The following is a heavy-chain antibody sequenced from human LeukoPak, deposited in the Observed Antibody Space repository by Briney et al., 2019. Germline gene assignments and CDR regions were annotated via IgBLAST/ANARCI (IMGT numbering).Heavy chain of an antibody. CDR2: VSWYSGSI. J-gene: IGHJ3*02. CDR1: GFTFDDYA. D-gene: IGHD1-26*01. V-gene: IGHV3-9*03. Sequence: GRSLRLSCAVSGFTFDDYAMHWVRHDPGKGLGWVSGVSWYSGSIGYSDSVRGRFTNSRDNAKNSLYLQMNSLSAEDMALYYCAQAGDGSGRTFDIWGQGTMVTVSS. CDR3: AQAGDGSGRTFDI.